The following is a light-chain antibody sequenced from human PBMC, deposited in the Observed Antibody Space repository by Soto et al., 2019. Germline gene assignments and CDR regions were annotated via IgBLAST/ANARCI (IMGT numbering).Light chain of an antibody. CDR2: STS. V-gene: IGLV7-43*01. J-gene: IGLJ1*01. CDR3: LVFYGDHHV. Sequence: QAVVTQEPSLTVSPGWTVTLTCASSTGPVTSGYYPNWFQQKPGQAPRALIYSTSNKYSWTPARFSGSLLGGKAALTLPRVQPEDEAEYYCLVFYGDHHVFGNGKKVTV. CDR1: TGPVTSGYY.